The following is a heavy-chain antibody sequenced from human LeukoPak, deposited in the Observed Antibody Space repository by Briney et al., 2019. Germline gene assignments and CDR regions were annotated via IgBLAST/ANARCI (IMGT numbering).Heavy chain of an antibody. CDR2: IRSNAYGGTT. Sequence: GGSLRLSCTASGFTFGDYAISWVRQAPGKGLEWVGFIRSNAYGGTTEYAASVKGRFTISRDDSKSIAYLQMNSLKTEDTAVYYCTRDFVGGGCYNGVCYTADYWGQGTLVTVSS. D-gene: IGHD2-8*01. CDR1: GFTFGDYA. V-gene: IGHV3-49*04. CDR3: TRDFVGGGCYNGVCYTADY. J-gene: IGHJ4*02.